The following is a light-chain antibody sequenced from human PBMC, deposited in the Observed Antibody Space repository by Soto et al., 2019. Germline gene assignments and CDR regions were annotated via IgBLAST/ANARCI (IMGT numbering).Light chain of an antibody. CDR2: GAS. Sequence: EILMTQSPATLSVSPVERATLSCRASPAISSNLAWYQHKPGQPPRLLFYGASNRATGIPARFTGSGSGTAFTLTISSLQSEDFAVYSCQQYDNWPPTFGGGTKVDI. J-gene: IGKJ4*01. CDR3: QQYDNWPPT. CDR1: PAISSN. V-gene: IGKV3-15*01.